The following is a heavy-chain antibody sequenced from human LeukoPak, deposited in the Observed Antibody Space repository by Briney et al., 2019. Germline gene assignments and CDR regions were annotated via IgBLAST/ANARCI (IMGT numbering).Heavy chain of an antibody. J-gene: IGHJ4*02. CDR1: GFTFSSYA. CDR2: ISYDGSNK. CDR3: SSTVTWVY. Sequence: GRSLRLSCAASGFTFSSYAMHWVRQAPGKGLEWVAVISYDGSNKYYADSVKGRFTISRDNSKNTLYLQMNSLRAEDTAVYYCSSTVTWVYWGQGTLVTVSS. D-gene: IGHD4-17*01. V-gene: IGHV3-30-3*01.